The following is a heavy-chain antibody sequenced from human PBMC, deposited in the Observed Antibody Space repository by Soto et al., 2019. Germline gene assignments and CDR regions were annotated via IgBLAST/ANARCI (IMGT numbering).Heavy chain of an antibody. D-gene: IGHD3-22*01. CDR1: GGSFSGYY. CDR3: ARGRGYYYDSSALLGYYYYYGMDV. CDR2: INHSGST. J-gene: IGHJ6*02. V-gene: IGHV4-34*01. Sequence: SETLSLTSAVYGGSFSGYYWSWIRQPPGKGLEWTGDINHSGSTNDNPSLNSRVTISVDTSKNQFSLKLSSVTAADTAVYYCARGRGYYYDSSALLGYYYYYGMDVWGQGTTVTSP.